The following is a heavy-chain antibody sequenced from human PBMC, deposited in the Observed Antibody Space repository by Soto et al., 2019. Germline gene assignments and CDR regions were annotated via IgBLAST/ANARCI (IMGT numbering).Heavy chain of an antibody. D-gene: IGHD3-10*01. V-gene: IGHV4-39*01. J-gene: IGHJ3*02. CDR3: VRFYGNAFDI. Sequence: SETLSLICIVSGGSLTSSSFYWGWIRQPPGKGLSWIGNIYYSGTTDYNPSLKSRVSVSTDTSRNQLSLTLSSVTAADTAVYYCVRFYGNAFDIWGPGTLVTVSS. CDR1: GGSLTSSSFY. CDR2: IYYSGTT.